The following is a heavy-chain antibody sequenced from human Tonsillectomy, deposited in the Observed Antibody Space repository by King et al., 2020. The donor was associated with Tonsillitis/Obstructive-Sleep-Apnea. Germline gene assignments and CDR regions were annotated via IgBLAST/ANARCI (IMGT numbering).Heavy chain of an antibody. CDR2: IYYSGST. J-gene: IGHJ4*02. D-gene: IGHD3-9*01. Sequence: QLQESGPGLVKPSETLSLTCTVSGGSISSSSYYWGWIRQPPGKGLEWIGSIYYSGSTYYNPSPKSRVTKSVDTSKNQFSLKLSSVTAADTAVYYCARRLRYFDWLFNDYYFDYWGQGTLVTVSS. CDR3: ARRLRYFDWLFNDYYFDY. CDR1: GGSISSSSYY. V-gene: IGHV4-39*01.